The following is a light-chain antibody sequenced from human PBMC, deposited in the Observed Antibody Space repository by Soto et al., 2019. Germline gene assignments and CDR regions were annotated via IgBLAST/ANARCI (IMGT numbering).Light chain of an antibody. CDR3: QQYDHFVT. J-gene: IGKJ4*01. CDR2: DAS. V-gene: IGKV1-33*01. CDR1: QDIKNY. Sequence: DLQMTQSPSSLAASVGDRVTITCRASQDIKNYLNWYQQKPGKAPKLLIYDASNLEIGVPSRFSGSVSGTHFIFTIDSLQPEDIATYYCQQYDHFVTFGGGTNVEF.